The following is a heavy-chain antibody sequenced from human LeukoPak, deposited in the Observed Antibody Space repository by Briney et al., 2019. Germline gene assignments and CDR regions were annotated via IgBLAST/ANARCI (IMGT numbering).Heavy chain of an antibody. J-gene: IGHJ3*02. V-gene: IGHV1-18*01. Sequence: ASVKVSCKASGYTFTSYGISWVRQAPGQGLEWMGWISAYNGNTNYAQKLQGRVTMTTDTSTSTAYMELRSLRSDDTAVYYCARDWGLRFGELSMKGDDAFDIWGQGTMVTVSS. CDR2: ISAYNGNT. CDR1: GYTFTSYG. D-gene: IGHD3-10*01. CDR3: ARDWGLRFGELSMKGDDAFDI.